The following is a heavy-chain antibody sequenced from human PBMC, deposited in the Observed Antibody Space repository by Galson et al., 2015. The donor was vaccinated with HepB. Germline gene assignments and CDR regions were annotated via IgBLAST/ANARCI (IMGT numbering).Heavy chain of an antibody. CDR2: TYYRSKWYN. J-gene: IGHJ4*02. V-gene: IGHV6-1*01. CDR1: GDSVSSHSAA. D-gene: IGHD3-22*01. CDR3: AREGRGVVVINRHFDY. Sequence: CAISGDSVSSHSAAWNWIRQSPSRGLEWLGRTYYRSKWYNDYAVSVKSRITINPDTSKNQFSLQLNSVTPEDTAVYYCAREGRGVVVINRHFDYWGQGTLVTVSS.